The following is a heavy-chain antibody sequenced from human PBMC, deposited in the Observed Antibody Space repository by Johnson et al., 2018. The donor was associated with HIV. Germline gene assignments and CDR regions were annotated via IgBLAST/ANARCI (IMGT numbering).Heavy chain of an antibody. CDR3: ARDPMNWDPRGDAFDI. Sequence: VQLVESGGGLVQPGGSLRLSCAASGFTFSSYWMSWVRQAPGKGLEWVANIKQDGSEKYYVDSVTGRFTISRDNAKNSLYLQMNSLGAEDTAVYHCARDPMNWDPRGDAFDIWGQGTMVTVSS. J-gene: IGHJ3*02. V-gene: IGHV3-7*05. CDR1: GFTFSSYW. D-gene: IGHD7-27*01. CDR2: IKQDGSEK.